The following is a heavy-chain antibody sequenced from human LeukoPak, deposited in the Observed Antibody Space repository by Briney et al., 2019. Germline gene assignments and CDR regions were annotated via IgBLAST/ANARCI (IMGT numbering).Heavy chain of an antibody. CDR1: GFTFTSFA. CDR2: ISDDGRIS. D-gene: IGHD6-25*01. Sequence: GGSLRLSCEASGFTFTSFAMHWVRQAPGKGLEWLAIISDDGRISFYADSVKGRFTISKDNSKNTVYLQMNSLRAEDTALYYCARDWQRLVDQWGQGTLVTVSS. J-gene: IGHJ4*02. V-gene: IGHV3-30*04. CDR3: ARDWQRLVDQ.